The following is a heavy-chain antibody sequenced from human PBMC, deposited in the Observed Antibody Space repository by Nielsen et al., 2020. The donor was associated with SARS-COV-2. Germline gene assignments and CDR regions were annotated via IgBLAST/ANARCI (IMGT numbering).Heavy chain of an antibody. CDR2: IYTSGST. Sequence: WIRQPPGKGLEWIGRIYTSGSTNYNPSLKSRVTISVDTSKNQFSLKLSSVTAADTAVYYCARGFRGHYDFWSGLGGMDVWGQGTTVTVSS. V-gene: IGHV4-61*02. J-gene: IGHJ6*02. D-gene: IGHD3-3*01. CDR3: ARGFRGHYDFWSGLGGMDV.